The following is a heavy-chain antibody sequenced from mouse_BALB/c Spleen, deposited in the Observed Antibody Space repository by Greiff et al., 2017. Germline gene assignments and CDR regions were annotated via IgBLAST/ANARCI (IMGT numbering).Heavy chain of an antibody. CDR2: ISSGSSTI. J-gene: IGHJ4*01. V-gene: IGHV5-17*02. CDR3: ARADYGNYDGGAMDY. Sequence: EVKVVESGGGLVQPGGSRKLSCAASGFTFSSFGMHWVRQAPEKGLEWVAYISSGSSTIYYADTVKGRFTISRDNPKNTLFLQMTSLRSEDTAMYYCARADYGNYDGGAMDYWGQGTSVTVSS. D-gene: IGHD2-1*01. CDR1: GFTFSSFG.